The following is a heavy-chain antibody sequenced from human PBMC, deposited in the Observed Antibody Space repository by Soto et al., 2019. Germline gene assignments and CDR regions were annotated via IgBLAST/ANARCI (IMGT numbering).Heavy chain of an antibody. V-gene: IGHV6-1*01. D-gene: IGHD1-26*01. J-gene: IGHJ6*03. CDR2: TYYRSKWYN. CDR3: ARENSGSYYYYYYYMDV. CDR1: GDSVSSNSAA. Sequence: QSQTLSLTCAISGDSVSSNSAAWNWIRQSPSRGLEWLGRTYYRSKWYNDYAVSVKSRITINPDTSKNQFSLQLNSVTPEDTAVYYCARENSGSYYYYYYYMDVWGKGTTVTVSS.